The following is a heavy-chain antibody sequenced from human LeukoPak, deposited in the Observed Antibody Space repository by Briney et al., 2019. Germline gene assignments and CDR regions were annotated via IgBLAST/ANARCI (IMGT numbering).Heavy chain of an antibody. CDR3: ARDYTKGSGSYYPFDY. J-gene: IGHJ4*02. CDR2: ITGSGRGDST. CDR1: GFTFSSYG. Sequence: PGGSLRLSCAASGFTFSSYGMSWVRQAPGKGLEWVSSITGSGRGDSTNYADSVKGRFTISRDNSKSTLYLQMNSLRAEDTAVYFCARDYTKGSGSYYPFDYWGQGTLVTVSS. V-gene: IGHV3-23*01. D-gene: IGHD3-10*01.